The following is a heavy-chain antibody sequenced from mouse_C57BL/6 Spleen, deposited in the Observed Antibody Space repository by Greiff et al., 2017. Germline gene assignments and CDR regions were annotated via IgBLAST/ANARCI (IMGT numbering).Heavy chain of an antibody. V-gene: IGHV3-6*01. D-gene: IGHD2-14*01. Sequence: EVQVVEPGPGLVKPSQSLSLTCSVTGYSITSGYYWNWIRQSPGNQLEWMSYIRNDGSNNYNAYLKNQISLTRDTSKNQCFLKLNSVTPEDTATYYCAREGTRYYFDYWGQGTTLTVSS. CDR3: AREGTRYYFDY. CDR1: GYSITSGYY. CDR2: IRNDGSN. J-gene: IGHJ2*01.